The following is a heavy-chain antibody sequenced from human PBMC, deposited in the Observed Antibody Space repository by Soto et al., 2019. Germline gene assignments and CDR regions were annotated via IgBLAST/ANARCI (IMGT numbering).Heavy chain of an antibody. Sequence: EVQLVESGGGLVQPGGSLRLSCAASGLTVSSNYMSWVLQAPGKGLEWVSVIYSNGNTYYADSVKGRFTISRDNSKNTVYLQMNSLRAEDTAVYYCAREQPPALYFGMDVWGQGTTVTVSS. V-gene: IGHV3-66*01. CDR1: GLTVSSNY. CDR3: AREQPPALYFGMDV. J-gene: IGHJ6*02. D-gene: IGHD2-15*01. CDR2: IYSNGNT.